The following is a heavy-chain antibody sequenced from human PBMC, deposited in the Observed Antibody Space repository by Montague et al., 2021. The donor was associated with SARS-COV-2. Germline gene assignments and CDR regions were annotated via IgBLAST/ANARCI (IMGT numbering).Heavy chain of an antibody. CDR1: GYSISSGYY. CDR2: IYHSGST. J-gene: IGHJ4*02. V-gene: IGHV4-38-2*02. D-gene: IGHD3-3*01. CDR3: ARGVRYYDFWSGRAQTSPDY. Sequence: SETLSLTCTVSGYSISSGYYWGWIRQPPGKGLEWIGSIYHSGSTXXNPXXXSRVTISVDTSENQFSLKLSSVTAADTAVYYCARGVRYYDFWSGRAQTSPDYWGQGTLVTVSS.